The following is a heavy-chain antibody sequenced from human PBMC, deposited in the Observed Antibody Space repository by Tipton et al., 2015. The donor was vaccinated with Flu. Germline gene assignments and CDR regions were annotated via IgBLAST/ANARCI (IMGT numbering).Heavy chain of an antibody. CDR2: ISYDGSNK. D-gene: IGHD1-26*01. Sequence: SLRLSCAASGFTFSSYGMHWVRQATGKGLEWVAVISYDGSNKYYADSVKGRFTISRDNSKNTLYLQMNSLRAEDTAVYYCAKDPSGSYSYYYGMDVWGQGTTVTVSS. CDR3: AKDPSGSYSYYYGMDV. CDR1: GFTFSSYG. V-gene: IGHV3-30*18. J-gene: IGHJ6*02.